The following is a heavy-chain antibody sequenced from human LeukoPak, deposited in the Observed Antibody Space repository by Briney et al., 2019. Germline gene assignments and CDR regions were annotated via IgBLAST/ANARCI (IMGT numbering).Heavy chain of an antibody. D-gene: IGHD3-3*01. CDR2: INHSGST. Sequence: PSETLSLTCAVYGASFSGYYWSCIRQSPGKGLEWIGEINHSGSTNYNPSLKSRITMSVDTSKNQFSLKVSSVTAADTAVYYCATLTIFGATFDYWGQGTLVTVSS. J-gene: IGHJ4*02. CDR3: ATLTIFGATFDY. V-gene: IGHV4-34*01. CDR1: GASFSGYY.